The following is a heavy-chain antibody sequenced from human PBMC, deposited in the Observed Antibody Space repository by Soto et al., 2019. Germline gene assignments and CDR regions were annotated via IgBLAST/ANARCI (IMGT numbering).Heavy chain of an antibody. Sequence: GGSLRLSCAASGFTVTNSYMAWVRQAPGKGLEWVANINKDGSEKYYVDSVKGRFTISRDNAKTSLYLQMNTLRADDTAVYYCARAYSYVYHWGRGTLVTVSS. CDR1: GFTVTNSY. J-gene: IGHJ4*02. CDR2: INKDGSEK. D-gene: IGHD5-18*01. V-gene: IGHV3-7*04. CDR3: ARAYSYVYH.